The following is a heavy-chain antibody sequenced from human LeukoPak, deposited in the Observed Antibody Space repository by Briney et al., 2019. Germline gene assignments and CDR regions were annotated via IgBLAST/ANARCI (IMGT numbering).Heavy chain of an antibody. J-gene: IGHJ3*02. CDR1: GFTFSSYA. CDR2: ISSSGSTI. CDR3: AKGVRITMVRGAFDI. D-gene: IGHD3-10*01. V-gene: IGHV3-48*04. Sequence: GGSLRLSCAASGFTFSSYAMNWVRQAPGEGLGWVSYISSSGSTIYYADSVKGRFTISRDNAKNSLYLQMNSLRAEDTALYYCAKGVRITMVRGAFDIWGQGTMVTVSS.